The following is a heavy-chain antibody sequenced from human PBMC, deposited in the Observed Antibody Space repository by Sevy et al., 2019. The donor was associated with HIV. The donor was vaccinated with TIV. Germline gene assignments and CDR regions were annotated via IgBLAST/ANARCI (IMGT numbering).Heavy chain of an antibody. CDR2: IYHSGST. J-gene: IGHJ5*02. D-gene: IGHD1-7*01. CDR3: ARAATGTTDNWFDP. Sequence: SETLSLTCAVSGGSISSGGYTWIWLRPAPGQGLEWIVYIYHSGSTYYNPSLKSRVTISVDRFKSQCSLKLSSVTAADTAVYYSARAATGTTDNWFDPWGQGTLVTVSS. V-gene: IGHV4-30-2*01. CDR1: GGSISSGGYT.